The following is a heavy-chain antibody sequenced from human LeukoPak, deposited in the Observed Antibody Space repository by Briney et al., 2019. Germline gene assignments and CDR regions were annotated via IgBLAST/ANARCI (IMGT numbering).Heavy chain of an antibody. V-gene: IGHV1-24*01. J-gene: IGHJ4*02. CDR2: FDPEDGET. CDR1: GYTLTELS. Sequence: GASVKVSCKVSGYTLTELSMHWVRQAPGKGLEWMGGFDPEDGETIYAQKFQGRVTMTEDTSTDTAYMELSSLRSEDTAVYYCATAYYDSSGYYGEYCFDYWGQGTLVTVSS. CDR3: ATAYYDSSGYYGEYCFDY. D-gene: IGHD3-22*01.